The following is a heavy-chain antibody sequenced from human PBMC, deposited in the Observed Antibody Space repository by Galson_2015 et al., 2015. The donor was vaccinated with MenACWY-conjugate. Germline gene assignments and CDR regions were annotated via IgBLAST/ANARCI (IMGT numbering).Heavy chain of an antibody. CDR1: GFTFSTNA. D-gene: IGHD5-18*01. V-gene: IGHV3-23*02. J-gene: IGHJ4*02. Sequence: SLRLSCAASGFTFSTNAMTWVRQAPGKGLEWVSGISGSTNTTYYRDSVKGRFTISRDNSKNTVYLQMNSLRAEDTAFYYCAKRDGYGHYWGQGTLVTVSS. CDR2: ISGSTNTT. CDR3: AKRDGYGHY.